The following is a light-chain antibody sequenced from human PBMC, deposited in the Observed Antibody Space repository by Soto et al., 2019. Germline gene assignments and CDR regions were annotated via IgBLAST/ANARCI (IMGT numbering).Light chain of an antibody. J-gene: IGKJ5*01. CDR1: QSVSSS. CDR2: GAS. V-gene: IGKV3-15*01. CDR3: QQYNNWPPEVT. Sequence: EIVMTQSPATLSVSPGERATISCRASQSVSSSLAWYQQKPGQAPRLLIYGASTRATGIPARFSGSGSGTEFTLTISSLQSEEFAVYYCQQYNNWPPEVTFGQGTRLEIK.